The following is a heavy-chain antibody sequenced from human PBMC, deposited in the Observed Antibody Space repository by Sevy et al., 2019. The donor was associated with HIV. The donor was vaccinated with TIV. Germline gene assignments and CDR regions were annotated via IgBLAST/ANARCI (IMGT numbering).Heavy chain of an antibody. CDR2: NFYSGST. CDR3: AGAAPGYYYAMDV. D-gene: IGHD6-13*01. V-gene: IGHV4-61*01. CDR1: GDSVSSGNYY. J-gene: IGHJ6*02. Sequence: SETLSLTCTVSGDSVSSGNYYWSWIRQPPGKGLEWIGYNFYSGSTTYNPSLKSRVTISVDTSKNQFSPKLSSVTAADTAVYYCAGAAPGYYYAMDVWGQGTTVTVSS.